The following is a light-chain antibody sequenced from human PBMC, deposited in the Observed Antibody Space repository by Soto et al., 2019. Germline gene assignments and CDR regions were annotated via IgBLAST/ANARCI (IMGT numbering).Light chain of an antibody. J-gene: IGKJ1*01. CDR1: QSVSSSY. CDR2: GTS. CDR3: QQYGSSTWT. V-gene: IGKV3-20*01. Sequence: IVLTQSPGTLSLSPGERATLSCRASQSVSSSYLAWYQQKPGQAPSLLIYGTSSRATGIPDRFSGSGSGTDFTLTISRLVPEDFAVYYCQQYGSSTWTFGQGTKVEIK.